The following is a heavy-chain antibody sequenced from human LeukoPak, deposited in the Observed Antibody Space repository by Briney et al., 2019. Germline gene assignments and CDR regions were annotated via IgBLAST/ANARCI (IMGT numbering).Heavy chain of an antibody. V-gene: IGHV3-64D*06. D-gene: IGHD3-10*01. J-gene: IGHJ3*02. CDR2: ISGNGGST. CDR3: VKTNSYQLWTTYAFDI. CDR1: GFTFSSYA. Sequence: PGGSLRLSCAASGFTFSSYAMHWVRHAPEKGLEYVSAISGNGGSTYYADSVKGRFTISRDNSKNTLYLQMCSLRAEDTAVYYCVKTNSYQLWTTYAFDIWGQGTMVTVSS.